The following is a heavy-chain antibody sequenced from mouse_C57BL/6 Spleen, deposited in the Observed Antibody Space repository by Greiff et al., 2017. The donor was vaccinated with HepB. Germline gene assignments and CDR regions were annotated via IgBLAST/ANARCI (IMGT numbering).Heavy chain of an antibody. V-gene: IGHV1-55*01. CDR3: ARRDDYEYYYAMDY. J-gene: IGHJ4*01. Sequence: QVHVKQPGAELVKPGASVKMSCKASGYTFTSYWITWVKQRPGQGLEWIGDIYPGSGSTNYNEKFKSKATLTVDTSSSTAYMQLSSLTSEDSAVYYCARRDDYEYYYAMDYWGQGTSVTVSS. CDR1: GYTFTSYW. D-gene: IGHD2-4*01. CDR2: IYPGSGST.